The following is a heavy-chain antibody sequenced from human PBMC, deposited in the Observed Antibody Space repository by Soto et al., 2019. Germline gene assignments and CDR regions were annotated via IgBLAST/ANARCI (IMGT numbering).Heavy chain of an antibody. CDR2: ISSSGSTI. Sequence: PGGSLRLSCAVSGFTVSNNYMSWVRQAPGKGLEWVSYISSSGSTIYYADSVKGRFTISRDNAKNSLYLQMNSLRAEDTAVYYCARDRAELDYWGQGTLVTVSS. J-gene: IGHJ4*02. CDR1: GFTVSNNY. CDR3: ARDRAELDY. V-gene: IGHV3-11*01.